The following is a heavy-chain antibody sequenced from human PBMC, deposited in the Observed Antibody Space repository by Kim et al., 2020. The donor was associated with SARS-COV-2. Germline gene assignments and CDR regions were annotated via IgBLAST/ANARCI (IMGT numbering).Heavy chain of an antibody. CDR3: AARKRGGDSVNAFDI. J-gene: IGHJ3*02. V-gene: IGHV4-4*02. D-gene: IGHD3-16*01. Sequence: SETLSLTCAVSGGSISSSNWWSWVRQPPGKGLEWIGEIYHSGSTNYNPSLKSRVTISVDKSKNQFSLKLSSVTAADTAVYYCAARKRGGDSVNAFDIWGQGTMVTVSS. CDR2: IYHSGST. CDR1: GGSISSSNW.